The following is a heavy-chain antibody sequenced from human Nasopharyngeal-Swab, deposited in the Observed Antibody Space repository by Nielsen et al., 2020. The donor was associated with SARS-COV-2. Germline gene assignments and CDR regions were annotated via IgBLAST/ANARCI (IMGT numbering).Heavy chain of an antibody. Sequence: GGSLRLSCAASGFTFSSYAMSWVRQAPGKGLEWVSVISGSGGSTYYADSVKGRFTISRDNSKNTLYLQMNSLRAEDTAVYYCARRSGWFMDYWGQGTLVTVSS. D-gene: IGHD6-19*01. CDR3: ARRSGWFMDY. J-gene: IGHJ4*02. V-gene: IGHV3-23*01. CDR1: GFTFSSYA. CDR2: ISGSGGST.